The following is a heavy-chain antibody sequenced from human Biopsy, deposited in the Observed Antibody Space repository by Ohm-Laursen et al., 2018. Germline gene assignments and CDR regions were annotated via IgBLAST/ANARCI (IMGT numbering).Heavy chain of an antibody. J-gene: IGHJ4*02. CDR3: ARLGSGDYFPTFFDF. CDR2: IFYSANT. Sequence: SQTLSLTCTVSGVSINGGRYYWNWIRHHPGKGLEWIGNIFYSANTYYNPSLKSRVTISVDTSKNQFSVKLSSVTAADTAVYYCARLGSGDYFPTFFDFWGQGALVTVSS. CDR1: GVSINGGRYY. D-gene: IGHD5-12*01. V-gene: IGHV4-31*03.